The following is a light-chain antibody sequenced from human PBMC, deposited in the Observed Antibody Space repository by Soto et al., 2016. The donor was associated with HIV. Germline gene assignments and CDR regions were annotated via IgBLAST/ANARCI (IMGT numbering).Light chain of an antibody. CDR2: KDS. V-gene: IGLV3-25*02. CDR1: ALPKQY. CDR3: YSAADNNWV. Sequence: SYELTQPPSVSLSPGQTARITCSGDALPKQYAYWYQQKPGQAPILVIYKDSERPSGIPERFSGSSSGTTVTLTISGAQVEDEADYYCYSAADNNWVFGGGTKLTVL. J-gene: IGLJ3*02.